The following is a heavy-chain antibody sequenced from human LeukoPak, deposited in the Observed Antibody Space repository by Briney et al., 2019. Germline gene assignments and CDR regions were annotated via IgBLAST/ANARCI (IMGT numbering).Heavy chain of an antibody. D-gene: IGHD6-6*01. Sequence: SETLSLTCTVSGGSISSGGYYWSWIRQHPGKGLEWIGYIYYSGSTYYNPSLKSRVTMSVDTSKNQFSLKLSSVTAADTAVYYCARGTPYSSSSYYYYYMDVWGKGTTVTVSS. J-gene: IGHJ6*03. CDR3: ARGTPYSSSSYYYYYMDV. CDR2: IYYSGST. V-gene: IGHV4-31*03. CDR1: GGSISSGGYY.